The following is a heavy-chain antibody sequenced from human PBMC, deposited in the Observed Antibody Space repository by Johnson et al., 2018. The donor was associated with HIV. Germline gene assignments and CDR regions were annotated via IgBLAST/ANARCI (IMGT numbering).Heavy chain of an antibody. J-gene: IGHJ3*02. V-gene: IGHV3-11*01. D-gene: IGHD5-24*01. Sequence: QMVLVESGGGLVKPGGSLRLSCAASGFTFSDSYMSWIRQAPGEGLEWVSYISSSVSNTYYADSVKGRFTISRDNSKNTLYLQMNSLKTEDTAVYYCARGEEKREFDIWGQGTMVTVSS. CDR1: GFTFSDSY. CDR2: ISSSVSNT. CDR3: ARGEEKREFDI.